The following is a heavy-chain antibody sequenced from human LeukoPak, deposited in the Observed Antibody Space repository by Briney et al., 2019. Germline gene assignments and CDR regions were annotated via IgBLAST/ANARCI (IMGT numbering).Heavy chain of an antibody. CDR1: GGSFSGYY. V-gene: IGHV4-34*01. CDR3: ARRGYCSGGSCYHLGYYYYMDV. CDR2: INHSGSN. J-gene: IGHJ6*03. Sequence: PSETLSLTCAVYGGSFSGYYWSWIRQPPGKGLEWIGEINHSGSNNYNPSLKSRVTISVDTSKNQFSLKLSSVTAAEKAVYYCARRGYCSGGSCYHLGYYYYMDVWGKGTTVTVSS. D-gene: IGHD2-15*01.